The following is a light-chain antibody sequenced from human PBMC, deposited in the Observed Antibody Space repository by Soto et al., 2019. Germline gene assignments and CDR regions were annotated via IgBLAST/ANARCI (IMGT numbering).Light chain of an antibody. J-gene: IGLJ1*01. CDR1: SSDVGDYNY. Sequence: QSALTQPPSVSGSPGQSITISCTGTSSDVGDYNYVSWYQQHPGKAPKLMIFDVSNRPSGVSNRFSGSKSGNTASLTIAGRQADDEADYYCSSYTSSSTRVFGTGTKLTVL. CDR3: SSYTSSSTRV. CDR2: DVS. V-gene: IGLV2-14*01.